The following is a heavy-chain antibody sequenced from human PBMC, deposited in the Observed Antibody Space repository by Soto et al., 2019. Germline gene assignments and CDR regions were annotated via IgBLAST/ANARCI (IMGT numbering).Heavy chain of an antibody. J-gene: IGHJ4*02. CDR1: GFTFNNYA. CDR3: ARDLSGPLDH. Sequence: GSLRLSCTASGFTFNNYAMHWVRQAPGKGLEWVANIWYDGGNEYYADSVKGRFTISRDNSKNTLYLQMTNLRAEDTAVYYCARDLSGPLDHWGQGTLVTVSS. D-gene: IGHD3-16*02. V-gene: IGHV3-33*01. CDR2: IWYDGGNE.